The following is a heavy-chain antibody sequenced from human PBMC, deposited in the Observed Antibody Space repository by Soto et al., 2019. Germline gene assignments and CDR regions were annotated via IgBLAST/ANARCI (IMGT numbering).Heavy chain of an antibody. V-gene: IGHV4-59*08. D-gene: IGHD3-10*01. Sequence: PSETLSLTCTVSGGSISSYYWSWIRQPPGKGLEWIGYIYYSGSTNYNPSLKSRVTISVDTSKNQFSLKLSSVTDADTAVYYCARRYGGAFDIWGQGTMVTVSS. CDR3: ARRYGGAFDI. J-gene: IGHJ3*02. CDR1: GGSISSYY. CDR2: IYYSGST.